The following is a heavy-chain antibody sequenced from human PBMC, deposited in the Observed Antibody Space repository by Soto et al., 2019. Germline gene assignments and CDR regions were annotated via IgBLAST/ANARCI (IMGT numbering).Heavy chain of an antibody. Sequence: PGESLKISCKGSGYSFTSYWIGWVRQMPGKGLEWMGIIYPGDSDTRYSPSFQGQVTISADKSISTAYLQWSSLKASDTAMYYCARLGYSGYDPGSHYYGMDVWGQGTTVTVSS. D-gene: IGHD5-12*01. CDR3: ARLGYSGYDPGSHYYGMDV. CDR1: GYSFTSYW. CDR2: IYPGDSDT. J-gene: IGHJ6*02. V-gene: IGHV5-51*01.